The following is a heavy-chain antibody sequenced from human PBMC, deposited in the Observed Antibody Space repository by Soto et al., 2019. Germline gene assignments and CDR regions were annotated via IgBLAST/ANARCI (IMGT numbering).Heavy chain of an antibody. CDR3: AKHAEYQLVSWFDP. CDR2: ISAGGGNT. Sequence: PGGALRLSCAVSGFRFRTYAMSWVRPAPGKGLEWVSGISAGGGNTYYADSVRGRFTISRDNSKDTLYLQITSLRAEDTAFYYCAKHAEYQLVSWFDPWGQGTLVTVSS. V-gene: IGHV3-23*01. D-gene: IGHD2-2*01. J-gene: IGHJ5*02. CDR1: GFRFRTYA.